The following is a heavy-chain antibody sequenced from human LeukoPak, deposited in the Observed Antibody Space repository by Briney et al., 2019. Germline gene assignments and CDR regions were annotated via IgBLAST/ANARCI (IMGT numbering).Heavy chain of an antibody. J-gene: IGHJ6*03. CDR3: ARVAGAWDYYYYMDV. V-gene: IGHV4-59*01. CDR1: GGSISSYY. CDR2: IYYSGST. Sequence: SETLSLTCTVSGGSISSYYWSWIRQPPGKGLEWIGYIYYSGSTNYNPSLKSRVTISVDTSKNQFSLKLSSVTAADTAVYYCARVAGAWDYYYYMDVWAKGPRSPSP. D-gene: IGHD2-15*01.